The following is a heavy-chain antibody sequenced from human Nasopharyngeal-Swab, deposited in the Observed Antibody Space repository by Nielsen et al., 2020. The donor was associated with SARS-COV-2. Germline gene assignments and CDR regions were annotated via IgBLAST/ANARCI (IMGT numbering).Heavy chain of an antibody. D-gene: IGHD3-10*01. V-gene: IGHV4-34*01. CDR1: GGSLSDYH. CDR3: AGHPGGLDY. CDR2: MKPSGRT. Sequence: SETLSLTCAVYGGSLSDYHWSWIRQPPGKGLEWIGEMKPSGRTNYNPSLKSRVAISIDTSKNQFFLNLRSVTAADTAVFYFAGHPGGLDYWGQGTLVTVSS. J-gene: IGHJ4*02.